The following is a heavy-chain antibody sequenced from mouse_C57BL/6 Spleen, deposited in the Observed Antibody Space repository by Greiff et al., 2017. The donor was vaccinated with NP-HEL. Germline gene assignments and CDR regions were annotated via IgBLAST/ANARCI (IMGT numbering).Heavy chain of an antibody. CDR3: ARTYYGNYGYFDY. V-gene: IGHV1-69*01. CDR2: IDPSDSYT. D-gene: IGHD2-10*01. Sequence: VQLQQPGAELVMPGASVKLSCKASGYTFTSYWMHWVKQRPGQGLEWIGEIDPSDSYTNYNQKFKGKSTLTVDKSSSTAYMQHSRLTSDDSAVYYCARTYYGNYGYFDYWGQGTTLTVSS. CDR1: GYTFTSYW. J-gene: IGHJ2*01.